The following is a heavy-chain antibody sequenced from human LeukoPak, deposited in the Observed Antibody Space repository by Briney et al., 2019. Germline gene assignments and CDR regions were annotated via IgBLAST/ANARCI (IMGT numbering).Heavy chain of an antibody. CDR1: GFTLSSYG. CDR3: AKDSLRWSYFYYGMDV. CDR2: ISYAGSNK. Sequence: GGSLRLSCAASGFTLSSYGMHWVRQAPGKGLEWVAVISYAGSNKYYVDSVKGRFTISRDNSKNTLYPQMNSLRAEDTAVYYCAKDSLRWSYFYYGMDVWGQGTTVTVSS. V-gene: IGHV3-30*18. J-gene: IGHJ6*02. D-gene: IGHD4-23*01.